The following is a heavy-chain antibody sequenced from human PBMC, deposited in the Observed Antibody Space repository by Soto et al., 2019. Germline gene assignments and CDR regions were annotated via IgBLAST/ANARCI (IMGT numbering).Heavy chain of an antibody. CDR2: IYHSGST. J-gene: IGHJ4*02. Sequence: PSETLSLTCAVSGGSISSGGYSWSWIRQPPGKGLEWIGYIYHSGSTYYNPSLKSRVTISVDTSKNQFSLKLSSVTAADTAVYYCARAPRGNYGYPPYFDYWGQGTLVTVSS. V-gene: IGHV4-30-2*01. CDR1: GGSISSGGYS. CDR3: ARAPRGNYGYPPYFDY. D-gene: IGHD3-10*01.